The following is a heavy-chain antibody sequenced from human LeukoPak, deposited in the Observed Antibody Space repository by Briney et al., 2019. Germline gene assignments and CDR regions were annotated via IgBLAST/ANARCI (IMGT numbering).Heavy chain of an antibody. CDR2: ISSSSSYT. V-gene: IGHV3-11*03. Sequence: GGSLRLSCAASGFTFRTYAMSWVRQPPGKGLEWVSYISSSSSYTNYADSVKGRFTISRDNAKNSLYLQMNSLRAEDTAVYYCARSGTRYCSSTSCYYYWGQGTLVTVSS. CDR1: GFTFRTYA. J-gene: IGHJ4*02. D-gene: IGHD2-2*01. CDR3: ARSGTRYCSSTSCYYY.